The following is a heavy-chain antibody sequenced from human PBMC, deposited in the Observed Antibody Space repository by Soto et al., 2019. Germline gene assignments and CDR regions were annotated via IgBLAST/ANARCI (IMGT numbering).Heavy chain of an antibody. CDR1: GYTFTSYD. D-gene: IGHD3-10*01. V-gene: IGHV1-8*01. J-gene: IGHJ6*03. CDR2: MNPNSGNT. CDR3: ARMYYYGSGSYSKIGSGYYYYYIDV. Sequence: ASVKVSCKASGYTFTSYDINWVRQATGQGLEWMGWMNPNSGNTGYAQKFQGRVTMTRNTSISTAYMELSSLRSEDTAVYYCARMYYYGSGSYSKIGSGYYYYYIDVWGKGTTVTVSS.